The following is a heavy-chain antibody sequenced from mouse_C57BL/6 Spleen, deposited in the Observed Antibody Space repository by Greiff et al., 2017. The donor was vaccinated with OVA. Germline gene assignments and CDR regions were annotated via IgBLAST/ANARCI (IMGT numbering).Heavy chain of an antibody. CDR2: IDPSDSYP. J-gene: IGHJ1*03. Sequence: QVQLQQPGAELVKPGASVKLSCKASGYIFTSYWMQWVKQRPGQGLGWVGEIDPSDSYPHYNQKFKGKATLTVDTSSSTAYMQLNSLTSEDSAVYYCARSSVDYWYFDVWDTGTTVTVSS. V-gene: IGHV1-50*01. CDR1: GYIFTSYW. D-gene: IGHD2-4*01. CDR3: ARSSVDYWYFDV.